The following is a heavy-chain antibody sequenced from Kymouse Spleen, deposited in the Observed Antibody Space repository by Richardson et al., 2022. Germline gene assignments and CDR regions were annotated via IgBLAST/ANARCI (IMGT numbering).Heavy chain of an antibody. D-gene: IGHD6-6*01. V-gene: IGHV3-30*18. CDR3: ASYSSSSWAYYYYYGMDV. CDR1: GFTFSSYG. CDR2: ISYDGSNK. J-gene: IGHJ6*02. Sequence: QVQLVESGGGVVQPGRSLRLSCAASGFTFSSYGMHWVRQAPGKGLEWVAVISYDGSNKYYADSVKGRFTISRDNSKNTLYLQMNSLRAEDTAVYYCASYSSSSWAYYYYYGMDVWGQGTTVTVSS.